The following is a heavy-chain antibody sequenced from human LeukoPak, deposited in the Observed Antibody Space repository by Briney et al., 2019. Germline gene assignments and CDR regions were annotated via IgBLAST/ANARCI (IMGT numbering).Heavy chain of an antibody. J-gene: IGHJ4*02. CDR1: GFTFSSDW. CDR3: ARECSGGSCYAALDY. V-gene: IGHV3-74*01. D-gene: IGHD2-15*01. Sequence: GGSLRLSCAASGFTFSSDWMHWVRQAPGKGLVWVSRINSDGSSTSYADSVKGRFTISRDNAKNTLYLQMNSLRAEDTAVYYCARECSGGSCYAALDYWGQGALVTVSS. CDR2: INSDGSST.